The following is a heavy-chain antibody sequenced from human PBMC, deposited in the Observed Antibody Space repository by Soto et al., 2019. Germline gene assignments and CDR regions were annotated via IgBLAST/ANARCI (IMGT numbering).Heavy chain of an antibody. CDR1: GGTFSSYA. CDR2: IIPIFGTA. V-gene: IGHV1-69*13. J-gene: IGHJ4*02. CDR3: ARGINADPKEFDY. Sequence: WASVKVSCKASGGTFSSYAISWVRQAPGQGLEWMGGIIPIFGTANYAQKFQGRVTITADESTSTAYMELSSLRSEDTAVYYCARGINADPKEFDYWGQGTLVTVSS. D-gene: IGHD2-15*01.